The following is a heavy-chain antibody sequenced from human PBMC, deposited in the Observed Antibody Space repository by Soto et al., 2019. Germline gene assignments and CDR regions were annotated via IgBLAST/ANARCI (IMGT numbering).Heavy chain of an antibody. CDR1: GGTFSSYA. J-gene: IGHJ4*02. Sequence: QVQLVQSGAEVKKPGSSVKVSCKASGGTFSSYAISWVRQAPGQGLEWMGGIIPIFGTANYAQKFQGRVTITADESTSTASIELSSLRSEATAVYYCARVTYYYGSGSPPADYWGQGTLVTVSS. D-gene: IGHD3-10*01. CDR2: IIPIFGTA. CDR3: ARVTYYYGSGSPPADY. V-gene: IGHV1-69*01.